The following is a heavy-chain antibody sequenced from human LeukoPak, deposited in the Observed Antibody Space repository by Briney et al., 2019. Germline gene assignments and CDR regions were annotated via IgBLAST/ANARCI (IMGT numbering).Heavy chain of an antibody. V-gene: IGHV4-39*07. CDR1: GGSISYSSYY. CDR3: ARGIAALDY. Sequence: SETLSLTCTVSGGSISYSSYYWGWIRQPPGKGLEWIGSIHYSGSTNYNPSLKSRVTISVDTSKNQFSLKLSSVTAADTAVYYCARGIAALDYWGQGTLVTVSS. J-gene: IGHJ4*02. D-gene: IGHD6-13*01. CDR2: IHYSGST.